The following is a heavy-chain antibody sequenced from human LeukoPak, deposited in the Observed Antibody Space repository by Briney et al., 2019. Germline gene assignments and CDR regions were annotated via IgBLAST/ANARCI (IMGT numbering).Heavy chain of an antibody. D-gene: IGHD6-19*01. CDR3: TRAVAGHPD. CDR2: INHSGYT. V-gene: IGHV4-34*01. CDR1: GVPFSNYY. J-gene: IGHJ4*02. Sequence: SETLSLTCAVSGVPFSNYYLSWVRQSPRQGLEWIAEINHSGYTNYNPSLKSRVTMSIDTSKNQFSLMLTSVTAADAGVDYCTRAVAGHPDWGQGSLVPVSS.